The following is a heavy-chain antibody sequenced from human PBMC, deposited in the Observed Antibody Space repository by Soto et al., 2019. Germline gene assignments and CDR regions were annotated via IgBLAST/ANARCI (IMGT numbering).Heavy chain of an antibody. J-gene: IGHJ4*02. V-gene: IGHV4-30-4*01. D-gene: IGHD4-17*01. CDR2: IYHSGSS. CDR3: ARDLLDTTVDDXFDA. CDR1: GGSLSSGTYY. Sequence: PSETLSLTCTVSGGSLSSGTYYWSWIRQPPGKGLEWIGYIYHSGSSQSNPSLKSRVTISIDTSKNQFSLELRSVTAADTAVYYCARDLLDTTVDDXFDAWGPGRLVXVXS.